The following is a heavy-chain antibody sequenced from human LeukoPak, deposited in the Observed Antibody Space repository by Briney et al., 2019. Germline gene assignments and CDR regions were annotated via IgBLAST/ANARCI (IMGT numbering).Heavy chain of an antibody. CDR3: ARVFSRCSSTSCYLGY. Sequence: ASVKVSCKAFGYTFTSYGISWVRQDPGQGLEWMGWINPNSGGTNYAQKFQGRVTMTRDTSISTAYMELSRLRSDDTAVYYCARVFSRCSSTSCYLGYWGQGTLVTVSS. J-gene: IGHJ4*02. CDR1: GYTFTSYG. D-gene: IGHD2-2*01. V-gene: IGHV1-2*02. CDR2: INPNSGGT.